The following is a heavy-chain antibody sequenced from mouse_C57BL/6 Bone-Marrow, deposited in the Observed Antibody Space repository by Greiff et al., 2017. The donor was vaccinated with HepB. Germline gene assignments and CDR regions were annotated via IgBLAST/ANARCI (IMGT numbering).Heavy chain of an antibody. V-gene: IGHV1-55*01. CDR3: GGHRRDY. CDR1: GYTFTSYW. D-gene: IGHD6-1*01. CDR2: IYPGSGST. J-gene: IGHJ2*01. Sequence: QVHVKQPGAELVKPGASVKMSCKASGYTFTSYWITWVKQRPGQGLEWIGDIYPGSGSTNYNEKFKSKATLTVDTSSSTAYMQLSSLTSEDSAVYYCGGHRRDYWGQGTTLTVSS.